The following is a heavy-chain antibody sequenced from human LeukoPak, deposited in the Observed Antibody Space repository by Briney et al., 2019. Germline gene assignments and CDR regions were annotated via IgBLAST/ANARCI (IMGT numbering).Heavy chain of an antibody. CDR1: GYTFASYY. J-gene: IGHJ5*02. D-gene: IGHD3-3*01. CDR2: INPSGGST. V-gene: IGHV1-46*01. Sequence: ASVKVSCKASGYTFASYYMHWVRQAPGQGLEWVGIINPSGGSTSYAQKFQGRVTMTRDTSTSTVYMELSSLRSEDTAVYYCARTKTGIDDFWSGDYWFDPWGQGTLVTVSS. CDR3: ARTKTGIDDFWSGDYWFDP.